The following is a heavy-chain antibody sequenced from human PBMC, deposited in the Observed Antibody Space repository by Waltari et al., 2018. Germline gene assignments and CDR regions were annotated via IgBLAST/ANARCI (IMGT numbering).Heavy chain of an antibody. CDR1: GGGSFGDYY. D-gene: IGHD1-26*01. Sequence: QVQLQQWGAGLFHPSETLSLRCAVYGGGSFGDYYWNWIRQPPGKGLEWIGEINHSGSTNYNPSLKNRLTISLDTSKTQFSLKMRSVTAADTAVYYCARADRGRSGKYASPAWGPWGKGT. V-gene: IGHV4-34*01. J-gene: IGHJ5*02. CDR2: INHSGST. CDR3: ARADRGRSGKYASPAWGP.